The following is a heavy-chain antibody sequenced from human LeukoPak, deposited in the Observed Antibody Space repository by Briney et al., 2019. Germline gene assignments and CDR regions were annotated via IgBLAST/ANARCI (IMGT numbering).Heavy chain of an antibody. CDR1: GFTFSSYA. CDR3: AREMLAAVAAQS. V-gene: IGHV3-23*01. CDR2: ISGSGGST. Sequence: GGSLRLSCAASGFTFSSYAMSWVRQAPGKGLEWVSAISGSGGSTYYADSVKGRVTISRDNAKNTLYLQMNSLRAEDTAVYYCAREMLAAVAAQSWGQGTLVTVSS. J-gene: IGHJ5*02. D-gene: IGHD6-19*01.